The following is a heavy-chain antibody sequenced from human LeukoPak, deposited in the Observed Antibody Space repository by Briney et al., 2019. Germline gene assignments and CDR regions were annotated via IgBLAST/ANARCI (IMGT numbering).Heavy chain of an antibody. D-gene: IGHD4-11*01. CDR2: IYKSGST. CDR1: GGSISSYY. CDR3: ARRDSSRWREGSFDI. Sequence: SETLSLTCTVSGGSISSYYWSWIRQPPGKGLEWIGYIYKSGSTNYNPSLKSRVTISVDTSKNQFSLRLSSVTAADTAVYYCARRDSSRWREGSFDIWGQGTMVTVSS. V-gene: IGHV4-59*01. J-gene: IGHJ3*02.